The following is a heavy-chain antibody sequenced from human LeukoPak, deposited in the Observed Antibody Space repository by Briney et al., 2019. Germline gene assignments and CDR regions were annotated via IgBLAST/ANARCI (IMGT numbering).Heavy chain of an antibody. D-gene: IGHD3-9*01. CDR2: INPNSGGT. V-gene: IGHV1-2*02. CDR3: ASSISFYYDILTGYLDY. CDR1: GYTFTGYY. J-gene: IGHJ4*02. Sequence: GASVKVSCKASGYTFTGYYMHWVRQAPGQGLEWMGWINPNSGGTNYAQKFQGRVTMTRDTSISTAYMELSRLRSDDTAVYYCASSISFYYDILTGYLDYWGQGTLVTVSS.